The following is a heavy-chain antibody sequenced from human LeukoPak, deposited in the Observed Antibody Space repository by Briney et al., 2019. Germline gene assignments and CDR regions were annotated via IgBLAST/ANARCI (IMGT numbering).Heavy chain of an antibody. J-gene: IGHJ4*02. CDR1: GYSFTNYY. Sequence: GASVKVSCKASGYSFTNYYLHWVRQAPGQGLEYMGIINPSGGSSGGSTTYAQKFQGRVTMTRDTSTSTVYMELSNLRSEDTAVYYCASGSRFDYWGQGTLVTVSS. D-gene: IGHD5/OR15-5a*01. CDR3: ASGSRFDY. V-gene: IGHV1-46*01. CDR2: INPSGGSSGGST.